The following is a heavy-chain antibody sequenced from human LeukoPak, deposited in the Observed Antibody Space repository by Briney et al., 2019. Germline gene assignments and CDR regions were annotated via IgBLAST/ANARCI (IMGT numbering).Heavy chain of an antibody. Sequence: GASVKVSCKASGCTFTGYYMHWVRQAPGQGLEWMGWINPNSGGTNYAQKFQGRVTMTRDTSISTAYMELSRLRSDDTAVYYCARGKVPAAYYYYYYYMDVWGKGTTVTVSS. V-gene: IGHV1-2*02. CDR1: GCTFTGYY. J-gene: IGHJ6*03. CDR2: INPNSGGT. D-gene: IGHD2-2*01. CDR3: ARGKVPAAYYYYYYYMDV.